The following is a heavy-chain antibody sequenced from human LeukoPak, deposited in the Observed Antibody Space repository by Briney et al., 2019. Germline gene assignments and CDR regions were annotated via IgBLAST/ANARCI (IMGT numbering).Heavy chain of an antibody. J-gene: IGHJ3*02. V-gene: IGHV1-69*13. CDR1: GGTFSSYA. Sequence: SVKVSCKASGGTFSSYAISWVRQAPGQGLEWMGGIIPIFGTANYAQKFQGRVTITADESTSTAYMELSSLRSEDTAVYYCARGGIAARSPAFDIWGQGTMVTVSS. CDR3: ARGGIAARSPAFDI. CDR2: IIPIFGTA. D-gene: IGHD6-6*01.